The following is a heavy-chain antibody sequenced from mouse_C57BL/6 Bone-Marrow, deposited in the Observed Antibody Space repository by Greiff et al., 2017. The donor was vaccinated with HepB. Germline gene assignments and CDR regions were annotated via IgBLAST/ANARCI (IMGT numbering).Heavy chain of an antibody. J-gene: IGHJ3*01. CDR1: GYTFTDYE. V-gene: IGHV1-15*01. CDR2: IDPETGGT. CDR3: TRYGYGSSLWFAY. D-gene: IGHD1-1*01. Sequence: VKLQESGAELVRPGASVTLSCKASGYTFTDYEMHWVKQTPVHGLEWIGAIDPETGGTAYNQKFKGKAILTADKSSSTAYMELRSLTSEDSAVYYCTRYGYGSSLWFAYWGQGTLVTVSA.